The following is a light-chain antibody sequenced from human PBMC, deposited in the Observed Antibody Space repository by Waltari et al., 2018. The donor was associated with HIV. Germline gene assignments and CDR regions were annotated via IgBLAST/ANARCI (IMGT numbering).Light chain of an antibody. CDR3: QSSDSTLSGSV. V-gene: IGLV1-40*01. Sequence: QSVLTQPPSVSGAPGQRVTLSCTGRNSNIGTHDVHWYQKFTGTAPQLLIYNTNSRPSGVPDRFSGSKSGTSASLAISGLQAEDEADYFCQSSDSTLSGSVFGGGTKLTVL. CDR1: NSNIGTHD. J-gene: IGLJ2*01. CDR2: NTN.